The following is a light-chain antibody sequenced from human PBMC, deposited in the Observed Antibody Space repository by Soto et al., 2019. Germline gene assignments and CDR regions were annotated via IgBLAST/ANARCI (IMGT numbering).Light chain of an antibody. J-gene: IGKJ1*01. Sequence: EIVLTQSPGTLSLSPGERATHSCRASQSVSSSYLAWYQQKPGQAPRLLIYGASSRATGIPDRFSGSGSGKDFTLTISRLEPEDCAVYYCQQYGSSATFGQGTKVDIK. CDR3: QQYGSSAT. CDR1: QSVSSSY. V-gene: IGKV3-20*01. CDR2: GAS.